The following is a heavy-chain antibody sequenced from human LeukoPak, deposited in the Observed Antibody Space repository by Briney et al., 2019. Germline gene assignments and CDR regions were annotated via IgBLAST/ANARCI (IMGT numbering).Heavy chain of an antibody. V-gene: IGHV4-34*01. CDR1: GGSFSGYY. CDR2: INHKEAT. D-gene: IGHD3-10*01. J-gene: IGHJ6*04. Sequence: PSKTLSLTCAVYGGSFSGYYWTWVRQPPGKGLEWIGEINHKEATNYNPSLKSRVTISLDTSKNQFSLKLSSVTAADTAVYYCARSPHFYGSGSYEYSYYYYYYGMDVWGKGTAVTVSS. CDR3: ARSPHFYGSGSYEYSYYYYYYGMDV.